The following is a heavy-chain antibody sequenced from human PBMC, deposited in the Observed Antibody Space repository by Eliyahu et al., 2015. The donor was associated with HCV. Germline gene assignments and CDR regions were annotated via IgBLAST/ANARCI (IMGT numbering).Heavy chain of an antibody. V-gene: IGHV3-30*18. J-gene: IGHJ6*02. CDR3: AKMVIDVWGEGAPLHPNINFFHKNMDV. CDR2: ISYDGTNK. D-gene: IGHD1-26*01. CDR1: GFNFNNXG. Sequence: QVQLLEAGGGVVQPGRSLRVSCSAXGFNFNNXGXPGVRXAPGKGLGWVAVISYDGTNKYYADSVKGRFTISRDNSKNTLYLQMNSLRVEDTAVYYCAKMVIDVWGEGAPLHPNINFFHKNMDVWGQGTTVTVSS.